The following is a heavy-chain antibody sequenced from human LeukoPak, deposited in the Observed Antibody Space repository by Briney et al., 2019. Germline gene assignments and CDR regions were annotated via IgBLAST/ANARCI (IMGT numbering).Heavy chain of an antibody. J-gene: IGHJ6*02. CDR2: ISYDASNK. Sequence: GGSLLLCGAAGGFPFSSDARKGGRAAGGKGVGGVAIISYDASNKYYPDSVTGRFTISRDNSKNTLSLQMNSLRAEDTAVYYCARAYCSSTSCYGMDVWGQGTTVTVSS. D-gene: IGHD2-2*01. CDR1: GFPFSSDA. V-gene: IGHV3-30-3*01. CDR3: ARAYCSSTSCYGMDV.